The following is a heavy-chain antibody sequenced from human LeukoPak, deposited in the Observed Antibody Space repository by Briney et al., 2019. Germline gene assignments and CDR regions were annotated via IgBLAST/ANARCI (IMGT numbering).Heavy chain of an antibody. Sequence: SGLTLVYPTPTLTLTCTFSGFSLPTREGAVGWIRQPPGKALEWPSLIYGGGEIHYSPSLNNGLTITKDTSKNQVVLTMTNMDPVDTATYYCAHRDGGYFDYWGQGTLVTVSS. V-gene: IGHV2-5*02. D-gene: IGHD2-15*01. CDR2: IYGGGEI. J-gene: IGHJ4*02. CDR1: GFSLPTREGA. CDR3: AHRDGGYFDY.